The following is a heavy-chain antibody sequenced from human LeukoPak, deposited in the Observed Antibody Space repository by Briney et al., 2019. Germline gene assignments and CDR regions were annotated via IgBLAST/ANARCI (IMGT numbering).Heavy chain of an antibody. CDR2: VYYNGRT. V-gene: IGHV4-31*11. D-gene: IGHD3-22*01. CDR3: ARGQYHYETRGHDSDY. J-gene: IGHJ4*02. Sequence: SQTLSLTCAVSGGSSSSSDYYWHWIRQHTGKGLEWIGYVYYNGRTFYNPAFRSRVTLSVDTSKNQFSLDLTPVAAADTAVYFCARGQYHYETRGHDSDYWGQGTLVTVSS. CDR1: GGSSSSSDYY.